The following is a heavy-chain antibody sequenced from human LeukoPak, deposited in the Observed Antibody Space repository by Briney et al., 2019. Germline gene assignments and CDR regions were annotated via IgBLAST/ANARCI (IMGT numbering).Heavy chain of an antibody. CDR3: AKLWSSSRGAFDI. Sequence: GGSLRLSCAASGFTFTTYAMSWVREAPGKGLGWVSGVTNSGGSIYYADSVKGRFTISRDNSKNTLYLQMNSLRAEDTAVYYCAKLWSSSRGAFDIWGQGTMVTVSS. CDR1: GFTFTTYA. D-gene: IGHD6-13*01. V-gene: IGHV3-23*01. CDR2: VTNSGGSI. J-gene: IGHJ3*02.